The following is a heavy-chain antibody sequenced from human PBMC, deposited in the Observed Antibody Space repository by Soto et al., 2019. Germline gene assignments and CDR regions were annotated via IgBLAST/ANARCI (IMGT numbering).Heavy chain of an antibody. D-gene: IGHD3-16*02. CDR3: ARDHNYVWGSYHVFDP. J-gene: IGHJ5*02. V-gene: IGHV4-38-2*02. CDR2: IYHSGST. CDR1: GYSISSGYY. Sequence: PSETLSLTCAVSGYSISSGYYWGWIRQPPGKVLEWIGSIYHSGSTYYNPSLKSRVTISVDTSKNQFSLKLSSVTAADTAVYYCARDHNYVWGSYHVFDPWGQGTLVTVSS.